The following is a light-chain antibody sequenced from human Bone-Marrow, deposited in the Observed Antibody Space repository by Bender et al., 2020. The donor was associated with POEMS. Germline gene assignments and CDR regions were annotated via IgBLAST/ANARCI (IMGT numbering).Light chain of an antibody. CDR3: ATWDDSLSGQV. CDR1: SSDVGGYNY. CDR2: GVN. Sequence: QSALSQPPSASGSPGQSVTISCTGTSSDVGGYNYVSWYQQHPGKAPKVMIYGVNTRPSGVPDRFSGSKSGTSASLAISGLRSEDEADYYCATWDDSLSGQVFGGGTKLTVL. V-gene: IGLV2-8*01. J-gene: IGLJ3*02.